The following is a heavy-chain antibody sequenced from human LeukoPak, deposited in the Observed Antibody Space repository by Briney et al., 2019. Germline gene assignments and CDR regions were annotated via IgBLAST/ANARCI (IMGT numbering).Heavy chain of an antibody. V-gene: IGHV3-30*18. CDR1: GFTFSSYG. CDR2: ISYDGSNK. CDR3: AKDATMIVVATPDH. Sequence: GGSLRLSCAASGFTFSSYGMHWVRQAPGKGLEWVAVISYDGSNKYYADSAKGRFTISRNNSKNTLYLQMNSLRAEDTAVYYCAKDATMIVVATPDHWGQGTLVTVSS. J-gene: IGHJ4*02. D-gene: IGHD3-22*01.